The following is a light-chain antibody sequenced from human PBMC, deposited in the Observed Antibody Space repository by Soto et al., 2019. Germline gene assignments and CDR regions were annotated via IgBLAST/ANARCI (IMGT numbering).Light chain of an antibody. Sequence: DIQMTQSPSAMSVSVGDRATITCRASQGISKFLAWFQQKPGKVPQRLIYAASSLQSGVPSRFSGSGSGTEFTLTISSLQPEDSATYYCLQYNSYPWTFGQGTKVDIK. CDR1: QGISKF. CDR2: AAS. CDR3: LQYNSYPWT. V-gene: IGKV1-17*03. J-gene: IGKJ1*01.